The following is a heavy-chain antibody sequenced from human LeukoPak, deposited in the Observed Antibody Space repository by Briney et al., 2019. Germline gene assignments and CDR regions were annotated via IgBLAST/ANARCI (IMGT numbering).Heavy chain of an antibody. D-gene: IGHD3-10*01. V-gene: IGHV3-48*02. CDR3: ARDGMVRGVIIWDAFDI. CDR1: GFTFSSYA. CDR2: ISSSSSTI. Sequence: GGSLRLSCAASGFTFSSYAMTWVRQAPGKGLEWVSYISSSSSTIYYADSVKGRFTISRDNAKNSLYLQMNSLRDEDTAVYHCARDGMVRGVIIWDAFDIWGQGTMVTVSS. J-gene: IGHJ3*02.